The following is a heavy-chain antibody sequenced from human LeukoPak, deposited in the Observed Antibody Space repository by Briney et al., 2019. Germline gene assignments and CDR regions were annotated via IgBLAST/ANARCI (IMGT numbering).Heavy chain of an antibody. Sequence: SGTLSLTCAVSGGSISSSNWWSWVRQPPGKGLEWIGEIYHSGSTNYNPSLKSRVTISVDTSKNQFSLRLSSVTAADTAVYYCARQALWFFDHWGQGTLVTVSS. CDR2: IYHSGST. V-gene: IGHV4-4*02. CDR3: ARQALWFFDH. D-gene: IGHD2-21*01. CDR1: GGSISSSNW. J-gene: IGHJ4*02.